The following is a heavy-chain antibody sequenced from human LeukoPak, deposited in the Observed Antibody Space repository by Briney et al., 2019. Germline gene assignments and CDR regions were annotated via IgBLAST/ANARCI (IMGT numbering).Heavy chain of an antibody. J-gene: IGHJ4*02. D-gene: IGHD2-15*01. CDR3: ARAFCSGGSCYYFDY. V-gene: IGHV3-66*01. Sequence: GGSLRLSCAASGFTVSSNYMSWVRQAPAKGLELVSVIYSGGGTYYADSVKGRFSISRDISKNTLYLQMNSLRAEDTAVYYCARAFCSGGSCYYFDYWGQGTLSPSPQ. CDR1: GFTVSSNY. CDR2: IYSGGGT.